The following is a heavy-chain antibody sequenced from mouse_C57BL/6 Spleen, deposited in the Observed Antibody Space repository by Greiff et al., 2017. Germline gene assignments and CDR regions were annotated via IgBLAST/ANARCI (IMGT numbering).Heavy chain of an antibody. J-gene: IGHJ2*01. CDR2: INPSNGGT. CDR3: ARDYYGSSYGVDY. CDR1: GYTFTSYW. D-gene: IGHD1-1*01. V-gene: IGHV1-53*01. Sequence: VQLQQPGTELVKPGASVKLSCKASGYTFTSYWMHWVKQRPGQGLEWIGNINPSNGGTKYNEKFMSKATLTVDKSSSTAYMQLSSLTSEDSAVYYCARDYYGSSYGVDYWGQGTTLTVSS.